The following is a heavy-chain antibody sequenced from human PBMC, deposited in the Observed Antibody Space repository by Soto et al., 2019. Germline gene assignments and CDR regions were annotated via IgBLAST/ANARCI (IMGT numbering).Heavy chain of an antibody. CDR2: ISAYNGNT. J-gene: IGHJ6*02. Sequence: ASVKVSCKASGYTFTSYGISWVRQAPGQGLEWMGWISAYNGNTNYAQKLQGRVTMTTDTSTSTAYMELRSLRSDDTAVYYCARDWEADRFIAAAGYYYGMDVWGQGTTVTVSS. CDR1: GYTFTSYG. D-gene: IGHD6-13*01. V-gene: IGHV1-18*01. CDR3: ARDWEADRFIAAAGYYYGMDV.